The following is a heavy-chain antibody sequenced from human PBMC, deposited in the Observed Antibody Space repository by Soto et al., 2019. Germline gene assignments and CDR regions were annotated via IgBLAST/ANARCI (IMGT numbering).Heavy chain of an antibody. CDR1: GFTFSNYA. V-gene: IGHV3-23*01. CDR2: ISDSGGST. CDR3: ARVGGAPGYYFDY. J-gene: IGHJ4*02. Sequence: EVQLLESGGGLVQAGGSLRLSCAASGFTFSNYAMSWVRQAPGKGLEWVSAISDSGGSTYYAESVKGRLTISRDNAKNTLYLQMNSLRAEDTAVYYCARVGGAPGYYFDYWGQGTLVTVSS. D-gene: IGHD1-26*01.